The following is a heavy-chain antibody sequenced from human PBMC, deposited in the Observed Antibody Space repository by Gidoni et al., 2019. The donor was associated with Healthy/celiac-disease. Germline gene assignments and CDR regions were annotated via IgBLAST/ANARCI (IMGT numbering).Heavy chain of an antibody. Sequence: QVQLQQWGAGLLKPSETLSLTCAVYGGSFSGYYWSWIRQPPGKGLEWIGEINHSGSTNYNPSLKSRVTISVDTSKNQFSLKLSSVTAADTAVYYCARFREGGVDAFDIWGQGTMVTVSS. CDR1: GGSFSGYY. CDR2: INHSGST. V-gene: IGHV4-34*01. CDR3: ARFREGGVDAFDI. D-gene: IGHD3-3*01. J-gene: IGHJ3*02.